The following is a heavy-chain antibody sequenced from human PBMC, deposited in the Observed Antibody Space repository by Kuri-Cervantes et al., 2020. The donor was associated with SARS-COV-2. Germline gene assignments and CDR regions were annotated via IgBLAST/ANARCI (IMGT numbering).Heavy chain of an antibody. D-gene: IGHD3-3*01. Sequence: GESLKISCAASGFTFSGHWIHWVRQAPGKGLVWVSRINPDGSYTNNADSVKGRFTLSRDNAKNMLFLQMNSLRAEDTAVYYCARDGRITIFGVVNNWFDPWGQGTLVTVSS. V-gene: IGHV3-74*01. J-gene: IGHJ5*02. CDR3: ARDGRITIFGVVNNWFDP. CDR2: INPDGSYT. CDR1: GFTFSGHW.